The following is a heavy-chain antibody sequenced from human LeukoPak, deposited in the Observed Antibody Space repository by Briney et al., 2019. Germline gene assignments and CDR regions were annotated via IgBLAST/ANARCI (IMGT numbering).Heavy chain of an antibody. CDR2: IYTDGST. Sequence: SGTLSLTCTVSGASVNDNYWSWSRQPAGKTLEWIGRIYTDGSTNYNPSLKSRVATSVDTSTNQFSLFLRSVTAADTAIYYCTIGSSSGSLAYWGQGTLVTVSS. J-gene: IGHJ4*02. D-gene: IGHD2-15*01. CDR3: TIGSSSGSLAY. CDR1: GASVNDNY. V-gene: IGHV4-4*07.